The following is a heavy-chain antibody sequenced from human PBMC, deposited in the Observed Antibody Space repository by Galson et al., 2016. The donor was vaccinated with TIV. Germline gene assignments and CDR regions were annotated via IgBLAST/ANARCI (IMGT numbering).Heavy chain of an antibody. CDR1: GFTFNTYA. CDR2: ISKDGSKN. D-gene: IGHD2-2*01. Sequence: SLRLSCAASGFTFNTYAMHWVRQAPGKGLEWVAVISKDGSKNYHADSVKGRFTIPRANSKNTLYLQMNSLRAEDTAVYYCARGYCNNSNCYPLDYWGQGTLVTVSS. V-gene: IGHV3-30-3*01. CDR3: ARGYCNNSNCYPLDY. J-gene: IGHJ4*02.